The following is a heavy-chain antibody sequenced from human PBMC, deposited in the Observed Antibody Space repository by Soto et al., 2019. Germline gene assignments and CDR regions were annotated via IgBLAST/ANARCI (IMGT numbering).Heavy chain of an antibody. CDR1: GYTFTTYG. V-gene: IGHV1-18*01. CDR3: ARGAPAWAYGMDV. Sequence: QVQLVQFGAEVKKPGASVKVSCEASGYTFTTYGISWVRQAPGQGLEWMGWISPYNGNTNYAQKFQGRDTMTTDTSTSTAYMDLRSLRSDDTAVYYCARGAPAWAYGMDVWGQETTVTVSS. D-gene: IGHD1-26*01. CDR2: ISPYNGNT. J-gene: IGHJ6*02.